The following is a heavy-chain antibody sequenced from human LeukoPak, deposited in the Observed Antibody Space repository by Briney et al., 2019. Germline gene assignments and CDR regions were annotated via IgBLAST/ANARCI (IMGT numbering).Heavy chain of an antibody. CDR3: ASHRSGGSQDDVFDI. D-gene: IGHD2-15*01. V-gene: IGHV3-7*01. Sequence: PGGSLRLFCAASKFTFSTYWMSWVRHAPGKGLGRVADIKQDGSEKYYVDSVKGRFTISRQNATNSVFLQMNSLRAEDTAIYYCASHRSGGSQDDVFDIWGQGTMVTVSS. CDR2: IKQDGSEK. J-gene: IGHJ3*02. CDR1: KFTFSTYW.